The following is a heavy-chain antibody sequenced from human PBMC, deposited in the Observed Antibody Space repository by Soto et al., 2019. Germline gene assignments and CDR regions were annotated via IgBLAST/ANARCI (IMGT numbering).Heavy chain of an antibody. CDR1: GFSLSTSGVG. CDR2: IYWDDDK. CDR3: AHRRAFDSGPYYSSYFDY. Sequence: SGPTLVNPTQTLTLTCTFSGFSLSTSGVGVGWIRQPPGKALEWLALIYWDDDKRYSPSLKSRFTITKDTSKNQVVLTMTNMDPVDTATYYCAHRRAFDSGPYYSSYFDYWGQGTLVTVSS. J-gene: IGHJ4*02. V-gene: IGHV2-5*02. D-gene: IGHD3-22*01.